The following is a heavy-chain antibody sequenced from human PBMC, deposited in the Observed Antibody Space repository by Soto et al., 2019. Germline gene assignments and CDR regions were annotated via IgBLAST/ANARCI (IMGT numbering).Heavy chain of an antibody. CDR2: INHSGST. V-gene: IGHV4-34*01. Sequence: LSLTCAVYGGSFSGYYWSWIRQPPGKGLEWIGEINHSGSTNYNPSLKSRVTISVDTSKNQFSLKLSSVTAADTAVYYCARAYYGALKASDYWGQGTLVTVS. CDR1: GGSFSGYY. D-gene: IGHD4-17*01. J-gene: IGHJ4*02. CDR3: ARAYYGALKASDY.